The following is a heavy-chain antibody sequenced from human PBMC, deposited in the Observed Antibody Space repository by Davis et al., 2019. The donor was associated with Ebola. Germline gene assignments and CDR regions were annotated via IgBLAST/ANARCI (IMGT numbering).Heavy chain of an antibody. V-gene: IGHV3-23*01. J-gene: IGHJ5*02. CDR2: ISGSGGST. D-gene: IGHD1-26*01. Sequence: PGGSLRLSCAASGFTFSSYAMSWVRQAPGKGLEWVSAISGSGGSTYYADSVKGRFTISRDNAKNSLYLQMNSLRDEDTAVYYCARGSLVGATWFDPWGQGTLVTVSS. CDR3: ARGSLVGATWFDP. CDR1: GFTFSSYA.